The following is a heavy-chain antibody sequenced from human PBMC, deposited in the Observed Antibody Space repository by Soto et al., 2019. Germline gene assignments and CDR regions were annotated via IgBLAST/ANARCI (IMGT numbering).Heavy chain of an antibody. Sequence: QVQLVESGGGVVQPGGSRRLSCEASRFSFSDYGMHWVRQAPGKGLEWVALIRDDGSATYYSDSVKGRFAISRDNSKNTLDLQMNRLRAEDTAVYYCATSTLTDAFDIWGQGTMVSVSS. CDR2: IRDDGSAT. CDR1: RFSFSDYG. J-gene: IGHJ3*02. CDR3: ATSTLTDAFDI. D-gene: IGHD2-15*01. V-gene: IGHV3-30*02.